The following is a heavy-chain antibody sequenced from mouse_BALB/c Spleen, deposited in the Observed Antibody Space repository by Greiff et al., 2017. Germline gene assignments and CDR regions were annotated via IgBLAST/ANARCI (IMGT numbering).Heavy chain of an antibody. CDR2: ISNGGGST. Sequence: EVMLVESGGGLVQPGGSLKLSCAASGFTFSSYTMSWVRQTPEKRLEWVAYISNGGGSTYYPDTVKGRFTISRDNAKNTLYLQMSSLKSEDTAMYYCARRGDGYDGFAYWGQGTLVTVSA. CDR1: GFTFSSYT. CDR3: ARRGDGYDGFAY. J-gene: IGHJ3*01. D-gene: IGHD2-2*01. V-gene: IGHV5-12-2*01.